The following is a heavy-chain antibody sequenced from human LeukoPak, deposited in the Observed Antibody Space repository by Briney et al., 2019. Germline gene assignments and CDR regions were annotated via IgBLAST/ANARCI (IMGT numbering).Heavy chain of an antibody. CDR3: ARGRGEQQLNRNGKRIESYYYYYMDV. Sequence: ASVTVSCKASGYTFTGYYMHWVRQAPGQGLEWMGWINPNSGGTNYAQKFQGRVTMTRDTSISTAYMELSSVTAADTAVYYCARGRGEQQLNRNGKRIESYYYYYMDVWGKGTTVTVSS. V-gene: IGHV1-2*02. D-gene: IGHD6-13*01. CDR2: INPNSGGT. CDR1: GYTFTGYY. J-gene: IGHJ6*03.